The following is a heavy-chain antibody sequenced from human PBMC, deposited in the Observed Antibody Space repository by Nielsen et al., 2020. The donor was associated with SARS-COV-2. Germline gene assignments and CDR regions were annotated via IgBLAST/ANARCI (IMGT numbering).Heavy chain of an antibody. CDR1: AASISSGGYY. CDR2: IYFSGRT. V-gene: IGHV4-31*03. CDR3: ARESSGYDHYNYGMDV. D-gene: IGHD5-12*01. J-gene: IGHJ6*02. Sequence: SETLSLTCTVSAASISSGGYYRSWIRHHPGKGLEWIGYIYFSGRTCYNPSLKSRVTISVDTSKHQFSLSLRSVTAADTAVYYCARESSGYDHYNYGMDVWGQGTTVTVSS.